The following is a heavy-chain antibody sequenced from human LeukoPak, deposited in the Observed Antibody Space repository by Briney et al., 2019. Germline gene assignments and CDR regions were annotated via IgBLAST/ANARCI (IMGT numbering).Heavy chain of an antibody. CDR3: AKWVAGYYDSNGQSDY. CDR1: GFTFSSYA. V-gene: IGHV3-23*01. D-gene: IGHD3-22*01. Sequence: GGSLTLSCAASGFTFSSYAMSWVRQAPGKGLEWVSAISGSGGSTYYADSVKGRFTISRDNSKNTLYLQMNSLRAEDTAVYYCAKWVAGYYDSNGQSDYWGEDTVVTVSS. CDR2: ISGSGGST. J-gene: IGHJ4*02.